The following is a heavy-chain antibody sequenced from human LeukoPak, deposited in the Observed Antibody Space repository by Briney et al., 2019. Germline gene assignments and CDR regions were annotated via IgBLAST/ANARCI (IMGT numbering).Heavy chain of an antibody. CDR1: GGSFSGYY. J-gene: IGHJ4*02. CDR3: ARGPYDSSGYYGPDY. Sequence: PSETLSLTCAVYGGSFSGYYWSWIRQPPGKGLEWIGEINHSGSTNYNPSLKSRVTISVDTSKNQFSLKLSSVTAADTAVYYCARGPYDSSGYYGPDYWGQGTLVTVSS. CDR2: INHSGST. V-gene: IGHV4-34*01. D-gene: IGHD3-22*01.